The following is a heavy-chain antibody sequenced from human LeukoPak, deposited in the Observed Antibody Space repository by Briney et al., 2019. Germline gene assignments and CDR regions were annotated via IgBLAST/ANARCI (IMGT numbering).Heavy chain of an antibody. Sequence: PGGSLRLSCAASGFTFSSYSMNWVRQAPGKGLEWVSYISSSSSSTIYYADSVKGRFTISRDNAKNSLYLQMNSLRDEDTAVYCCASNHRYCTSSNCVVFQHWGQGTLVTVSS. D-gene: IGHD2-2*01. CDR1: GFTFSSYS. CDR2: ISSSSSSTI. V-gene: IGHV3-48*02. J-gene: IGHJ1*01. CDR3: ASNHRYCTSSNCVVFQH.